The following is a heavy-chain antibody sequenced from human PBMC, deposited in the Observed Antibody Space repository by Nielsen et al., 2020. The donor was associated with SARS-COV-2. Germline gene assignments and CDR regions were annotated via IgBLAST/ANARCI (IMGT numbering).Heavy chain of an antibody. D-gene: IGHD3/OR15-3a*01. Sequence: SETLSLTCTVSGGSISSYYWSWIRQPPGKGLEWIGYIYYSGSTNYNPSLRSRVTISLDTSKNQFSLKLSTVTAADAAVYYCARGYGTGYRYSYYYGVDVWGQGTTVAVSS. V-gene: IGHV4-59*08. CDR1: GGSISSYY. CDR3: ARGYGTGYRYSYYYGVDV. J-gene: IGHJ6*02. CDR2: IYYSGST.